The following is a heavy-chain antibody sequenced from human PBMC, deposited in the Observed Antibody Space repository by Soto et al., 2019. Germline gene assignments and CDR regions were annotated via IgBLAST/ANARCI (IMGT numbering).Heavy chain of an antibody. V-gene: IGHV4-59*01. CDR3: ARGLVLRFLEWTSMGYYYYYYMDV. CDR2: IYYSGST. J-gene: IGHJ6*03. D-gene: IGHD3-3*01. CDR1: GGSISSYY. Sequence: PSETLSVTCTVSGGSISSYYWSWIRQPPGKGLEWIGFIYYSGSTNYNPSLKSRVTISVDTSKNQFSLKLSSVTAADTAVYYCARGLVLRFLEWTSMGYYYYYYMDVWGKGTTVTVSS.